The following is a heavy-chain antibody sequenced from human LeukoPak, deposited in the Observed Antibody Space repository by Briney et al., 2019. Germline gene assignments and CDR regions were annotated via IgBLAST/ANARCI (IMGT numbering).Heavy chain of an antibody. CDR2: ISGSGGST. D-gene: IGHD5-24*01. CDR3: AKAADGYNYNYFYYMDV. J-gene: IGHJ6*03. CDR1: GFTFSISA. V-gene: IGHV3-23*01. Sequence: GGSLRLSCAASGFTFSISAMSWVRQAPGKGVEWVSGISGSGGSTYYAASVKGRFTISRDNSKNTLYLQVSSLRAEDTAIYYCAKAADGYNYNYFYYMDVWGKGTTVTVSS.